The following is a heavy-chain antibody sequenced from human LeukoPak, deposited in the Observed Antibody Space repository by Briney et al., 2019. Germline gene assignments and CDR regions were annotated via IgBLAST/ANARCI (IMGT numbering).Heavy chain of an antibody. CDR3: AKEGGDFWSGYYFDY. CDR1: GFTFDDYA. J-gene: IGHJ4*02. Sequence: PGGSLRLSCAASGFTFDDYAMHWVRQAPGKGLEWVSGISWNSGSIGYADSVKGRFTISRDNAKNSLYLQMNSLRAEDMALYYCAKEGGDFWSGYYFDYWGQGTLVTVSS. CDR2: ISWNSGSI. V-gene: IGHV3-9*03. D-gene: IGHD3-3*01.